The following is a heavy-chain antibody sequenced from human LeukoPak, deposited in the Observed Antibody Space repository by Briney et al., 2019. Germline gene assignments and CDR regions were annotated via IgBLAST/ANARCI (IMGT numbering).Heavy chain of an antibody. CDR3: ARDYKYYGSGSNYYYGMDV. V-gene: IGHV4-59*11. D-gene: IGHD3-10*01. CDR1: VGSTSGHN. Sequence: PSETLSLTCTVSVGSTSGHNWSWIRNPPGRGLEGIGNIYYSGSTNYNPSLKSRVTISVDTSKNQFSLKLSSVTAADTAVYYCARDYKYYGSGSNYYYGMDVWGQGTTVTVSS. CDR2: IYYSGST. J-gene: IGHJ6*02.